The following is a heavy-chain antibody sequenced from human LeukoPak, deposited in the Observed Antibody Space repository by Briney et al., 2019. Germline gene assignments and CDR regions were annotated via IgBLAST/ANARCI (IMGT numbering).Heavy chain of an antibody. CDR2: INWNGGST. V-gene: IGHV3-20*04. J-gene: IGHJ4*02. Sequence: GGSLRLSCAASGFTFDDYGMSWVRQAPGKGLEWVSGINWNGGSTGYADSVKGRFTISRDNAKNSLYLQMNSLRADDTAVYYCAGEGMGSGDDFLDYWGQGTLVTVSS. CDR1: GFTFDDYG. CDR3: AGEGMGSGDDFLDY. D-gene: IGHD5-12*01.